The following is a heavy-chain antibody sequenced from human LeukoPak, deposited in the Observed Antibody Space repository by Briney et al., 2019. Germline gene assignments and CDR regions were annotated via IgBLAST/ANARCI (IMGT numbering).Heavy chain of an antibody. CDR3: ARLVVGLATTMLGRWYFDY. Sequence: SETLSLTCTVSGGSISSGGYYWSWIRQHPGTGLEWLGYIYYSGSTYYNPSLKSRVTISVDTSKNQFSLKLSSVTAADTAVYYCARLVVGLATTMLGRWYFDYWGQGTLVTVSS. V-gene: IGHV4-31*03. CDR1: GGSISSGGYY. D-gene: IGHD3-3*01. J-gene: IGHJ4*02. CDR2: IYYSGST.